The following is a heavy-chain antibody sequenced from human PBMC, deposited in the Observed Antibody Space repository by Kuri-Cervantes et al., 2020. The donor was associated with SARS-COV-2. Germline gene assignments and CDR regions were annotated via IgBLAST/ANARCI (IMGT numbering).Heavy chain of an antibody. CDR2: VSYDGSNN. V-gene: IGHV3-30*04. J-gene: IGHJ5*02. D-gene: IGHD2-2*01. Sequence: GESLKISCATSGFSFSSYAMHWVRQAPGKGPEWVADVSYDGSNNDYADSVKGRFSISRDNSKNTLYLQMSSLRIEDTAIYYCARDMGAIVLVRRDWFDPWGPGTLVTVSS. CDR3: ARDMGAIVLVRRDWFDP. CDR1: GFSFSSYA.